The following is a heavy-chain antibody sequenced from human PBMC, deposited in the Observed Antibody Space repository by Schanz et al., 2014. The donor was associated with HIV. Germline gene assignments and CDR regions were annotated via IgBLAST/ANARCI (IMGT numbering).Heavy chain of an antibody. CDR1: GGSISSSSYY. Sequence: QLQLQESGPGLVKPSETLSLTCTVSGGSISSSSYYWGWIRQPPGKGLEWIGSIYYSGSTYYNPSLKSRVTLPVNPPKTRFSLRRSSVTAADTAVYYCARHIREYRLRWFDPWGQGTLVTVSS. V-gene: IGHV4-39*01. CDR3: ARHIREYRLRWFDP. J-gene: IGHJ5*02. CDR2: IYYSGST. D-gene: IGHD2-21*01.